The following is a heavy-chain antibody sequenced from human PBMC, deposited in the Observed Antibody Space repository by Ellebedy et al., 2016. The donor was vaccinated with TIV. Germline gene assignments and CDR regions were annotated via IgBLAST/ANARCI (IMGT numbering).Heavy chain of an antibody. D-gene: IGHD3-9*01. CDR3: ARHSANYDVFTGYSPSAFDI. V-gene: IGHV4-39*07. J-gene: IGHJ3*02. CDR2: MYHSGST. Sequence: SETLSLTCTVSDVSIISDTYYWGWVRQPPGKGLEWIGTMYHSGSTYYNPSLKSRVTISVDTSKNRFSLNLRSVTAADTAVYFCARHSANYDVFTGYSPSAFDIWGQGTMVTVSS. CDR1: DVSIISDTYY.